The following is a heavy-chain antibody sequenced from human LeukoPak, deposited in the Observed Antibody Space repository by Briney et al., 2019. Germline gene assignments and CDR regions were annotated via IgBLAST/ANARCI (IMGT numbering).Heavy chain of an antibody. V-gene: IGHV3-23*01. J-gene: IGHJ6*03. CDR3: AKDSYSSSWYPLYYMDV. D-gene: IGHD6-13*01. Sequence: PGGSLRLSCAASGFTFSNYGMSWVRQAPGKGLEWVSVISGSGYTTYYADSVKGRFTISRDNSKNTVYLQMNSLRAEDTAVYYCAKDSYSSSWYPLYYMDVWGKGTTVTVSS. CDR2: ISGSGYTT. CDR1: GFTFSNYG.